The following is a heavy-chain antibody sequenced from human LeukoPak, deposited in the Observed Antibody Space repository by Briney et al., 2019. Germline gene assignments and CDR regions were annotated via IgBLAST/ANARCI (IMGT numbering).Heavy chain of an antibody. J-gene: IGHJ4*02. D-gene: IGHD5-12*01. CDR1: GGSISSGGYY. Sequence: SQTLSLTCTVSGGSISSGGYYWSWIRQHPGKGLEWIGYIYYSGSTYYNPSLKSRVTISVDTSKNQFSLKLSSVTAVDTAVYYCARGWAYSGYVNYWGQGTLVTVSS. V-gene: IGHV4-31*03. CDR3: ARGWAYSGYVNY. CDR2: IYYSGST.